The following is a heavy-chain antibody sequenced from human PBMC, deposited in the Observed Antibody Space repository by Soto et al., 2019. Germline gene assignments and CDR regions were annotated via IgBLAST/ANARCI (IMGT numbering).Heavy chain of an antibody. D-gene: IGHD1-26*01. V-gene: IGHV4-30-4*01. Sequence: QVQLQESGPGGVEPSQTLSLTCTVSGGSINNNGYFWSWIRQPPGSGLEWIGHIYNSGSTYSNPSLKRRLTISVDTSNDQFSLKLSSVTAADTAVYYCARGPSGDKVDYWGQGTLVTFSS. CDR2: IYNSGST. CDR3: ARGPSGDKVDY. CDR1: GGSINNNGYF. J-gene: IGHJ4*02.